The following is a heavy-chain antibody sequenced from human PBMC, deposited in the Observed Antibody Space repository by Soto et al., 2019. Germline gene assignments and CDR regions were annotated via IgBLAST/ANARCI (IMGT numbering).Heavy chain of an antibody. Sequence: WVSLRLSCAASGFTFSTYAMHWVRQAPGKGLEWVAIRSYGGSSKYYADSVNGRFTISRDISKNTLYLHMNSLRAEDTAVYYCSSVSAERYYDSSGSSLDYRGPGTL. V-gene: IGHV3-30-3*01. D-gene: IGHD3-22*01. CDR3: SSVSAERYYDSSGSSLDY. J-gene: IGHJ4*02. CDR2: RSYGGSSK. CDR1: GFTFSTYA.